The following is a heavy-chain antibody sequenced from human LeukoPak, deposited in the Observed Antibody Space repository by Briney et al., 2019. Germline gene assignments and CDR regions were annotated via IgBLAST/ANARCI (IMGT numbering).Heavy chain of an antibody. J-gene: IGHJ4*02. CDR1: GFTFSSYS. Sequence: GGSLRLSCAASGFTFSSYSMNWVRQAPGKGLEWVSFISSSSSYIYYADSVKGRFTISRDNAKNSLYLQMNSLRAEDTAVYYCASNIQLWAFDYWGQGTLVTVSS. D-gene: IGHD5-18*01. CDR2: ISSSSSYI. CDR3: ASNIQLWAFDY. V-gene: IGHV3-21*01.